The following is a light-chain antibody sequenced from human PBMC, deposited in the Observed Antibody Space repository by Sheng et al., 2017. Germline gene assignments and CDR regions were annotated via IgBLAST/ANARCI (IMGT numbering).Light chain of an antibody. CDR3: QQSYSTPLT. CDR1: QSISNY. J-gene: IGKJ4*01. V-gene: IGKV1-39*01. Sequence: DIQMTQSPSSLSASVGDRVTITCRASQSISNYFNWYQAKPGKAPTLLIYAAYILQSGVPSRFSGSGSGTDFTLTISSLQPEDFATYYCQQSYSTPLTFGGGTKVEVK. CDR2: AAY.